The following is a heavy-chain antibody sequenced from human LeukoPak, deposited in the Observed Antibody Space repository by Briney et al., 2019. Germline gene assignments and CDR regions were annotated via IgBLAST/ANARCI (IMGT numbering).Heavy chain of an antibody. CDR2: IYYSGST. Sequence: SETLSLTCTVSGGSISSSSYYWGWIRQPPGKGLEWIGSIYYSGSTYYNPSLKSRVTISVDTSKNQFSLKLSSVTAADTAVYYCARLAVGRGYSYGYYYYYGMDVWGQGTTVTVSS. CDR1: GGSISSSSYY. CDR3: ARLAVGRGYSYGYYYYYGMDV. V-gene: IGHV4-39*07. J-gene: IGHJ6*02. D-gene: IGHD5-18*01.